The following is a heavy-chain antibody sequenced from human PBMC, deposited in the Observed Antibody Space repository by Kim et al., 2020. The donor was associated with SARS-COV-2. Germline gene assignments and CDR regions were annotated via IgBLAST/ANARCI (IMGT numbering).Heavy chain of an antibody. Sequence: LQGRITMTRDTSTNTVSMELSSLRSEDTAVYFCARVIDDSSGYYYPFYFDYWGQGTLVTVSS. CDR3: ARVIDDSSGYYYPFYFDY. J-gene: IGHJ4*02. D-gene: IGHD3-22*01. V-gene: IGHV1-46*01.